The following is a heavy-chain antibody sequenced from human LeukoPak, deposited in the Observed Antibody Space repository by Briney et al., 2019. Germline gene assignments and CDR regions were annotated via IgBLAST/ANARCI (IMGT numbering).Heavy chain of an antibody. J-gene: IGHJ4*02. D-gene: IGHD1-26*01. CDR1: GFTFTTYW. Sequence: GGSLRLSCAASGFTFTTYWMSWMRQAPGKGLQRVPNIKYDGTEQYYVDSVKGRFTISPHNAKNSLFLQMNSLGVEDTAVYYCKSGGAAPGSFDYWGQGALVTVSS. CDR3: KSGGAAPGSFDY. CDR2: IKYDGTEQ. V-gene: IGHV3-7*01.